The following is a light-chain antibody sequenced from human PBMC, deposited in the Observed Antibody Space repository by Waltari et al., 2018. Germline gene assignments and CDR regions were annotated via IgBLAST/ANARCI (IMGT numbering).Light chain of an antibody. J-gene: IGKJ5*01. CDR2: DAS. CDR3: QQFNSYSIT. CDR1: QGISSA. V-gene: IGKV1-13*02. Sequence: IQLTQSPSSLSASVGDRVTITCRASQGISSALAWYQQKPGKAPKLLIYDASSLESGVPSRFIGSGSGTDFTLTISSLQPEDFATYYCQQFNSYSITFGQGTRLEIK.